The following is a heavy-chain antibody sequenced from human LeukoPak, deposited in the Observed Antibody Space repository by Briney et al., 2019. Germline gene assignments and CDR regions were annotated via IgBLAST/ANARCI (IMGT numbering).Heavy chain of an antibody. J-gene: IGHJ5*02. Sequence: PSQSLSLTCRVSGPSINNYWSWIRQPPGKGLEWMGYSYDSGTTNYYPSLRSRVTMLVDTSKNQFTRKLSSVTAADTAVYYGARAEVGATIWFDPWGEGTLVTVSS. D-gene: IGHD1-26*01. V-gene: IGHV4-59*13. CDR3: ARAEVGATIWFDP. CDR1: GPSINNY. CDR2: SYDSGTT.